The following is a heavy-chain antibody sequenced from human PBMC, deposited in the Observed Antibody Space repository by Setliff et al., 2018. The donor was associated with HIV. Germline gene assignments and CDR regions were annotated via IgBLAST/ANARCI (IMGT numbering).Heavy chain of an antibody. CDR2: IDDRGTT. J-gene: IGHJ4*02. V-gene: IGHV4-34*01. D-gene: IGHD3-16*01. Sequence: SETLSLTCAVSGGSLTNHRWTWVRQSSGKGLEWIGDIDDRGTTNYNPSLRGRVPISVDSARNQFSLRMTSVTAADRDVYYCARGQLALRGPKFCYMDYWGQGTLVTVSS. CDR1: GGSLTNHR. CDR3: ARGQLALRGPKFCYMDY.